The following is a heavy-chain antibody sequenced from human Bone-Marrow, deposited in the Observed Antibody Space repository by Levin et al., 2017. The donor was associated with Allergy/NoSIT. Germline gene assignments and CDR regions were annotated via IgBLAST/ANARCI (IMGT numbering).Heavy chain of an antibody. J-gene: IGHJ6*02. D-gene: IGHD3-3*01. CDR3: AKDRAEWLFYGMDV. Sequence: GESLKISCAASGFTFSSYGMHWVRQAPGKGLEWVAVISYDGSNKYYADSVKGRFTISRDNSKNTLYLQMNSLRAEDTAVYYCAKDRAEWLFYGMDVWGQGTTVTVSS. CDR1: GFTFSSYG. V-gene: IGHV3-30*18. CDR2: ISYDGSNK.